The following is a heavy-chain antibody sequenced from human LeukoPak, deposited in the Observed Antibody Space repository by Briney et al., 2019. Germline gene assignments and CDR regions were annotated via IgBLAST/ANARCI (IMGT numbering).Heavy chain of an antibody. Sequence: SETLSLTCAVYGGSFSGYYWSWIRQPPGKGLEWIGEINHSGSTKYNPSLKSRVTISVDTSKDHYSLKLSSVTAADTAVYDCARGPKYYYDSSGYYRFDYWGQGTLVTVSS. CDR1: GGSFSGYY. CDR3: ARGPKYYYDSSGYYRFDY. V-gene: IGHV4-34*01. J-gene: IGHJ4*02. D-gene: IGHD3-22*01. CDR2: INHSGST.